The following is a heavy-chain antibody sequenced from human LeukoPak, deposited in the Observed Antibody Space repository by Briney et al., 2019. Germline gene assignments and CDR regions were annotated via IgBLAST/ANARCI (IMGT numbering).Heavy chain of an antibody. V-gene: IGHV1-2*02. J-gene: IGHJ4*02. D-gene: IGHD1-20*01. CDR2: INPNSGGT. Sequence: ASVKVSCKASAYTFTGYYLHCVRQPPGQELEWLVWINPNSGGTNYAHKFQGRVTMTTDTSTSTAYMQLSRLRTDDTAVYYCARDACGGPTRLNWNDPFDYWGQGTLVSVSS. CDR3: ARDACGGPTRLNWNDPFDY. CDR1: AYTFTGYY.